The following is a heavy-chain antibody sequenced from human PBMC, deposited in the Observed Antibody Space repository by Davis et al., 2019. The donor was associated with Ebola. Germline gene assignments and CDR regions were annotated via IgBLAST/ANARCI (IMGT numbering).Heavy chain of an antibody. V-gene: IGHV1-46*01. CDR3: ARRLYDFSLDP. Sequence: ASVKVSCKASGYTFTSYYMHWVRQAPGQGLEWMGIINPSGGSTSYAQKFQGRVIMTSDTATTTAYMEVRSLRSDDTAVYYCARRLYDFSLDPWGQGTLVTVSS. CDR2: INPSGGST. D-gene: IGHD3-3*01. CDR1: GYTFTSYY. J-gene: IGHJ5*02.